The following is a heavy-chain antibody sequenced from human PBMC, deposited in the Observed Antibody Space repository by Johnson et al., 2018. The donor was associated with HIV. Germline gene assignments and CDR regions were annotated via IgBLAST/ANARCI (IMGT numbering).Heavy chain of an antibody. D-gene: IGHD5-18*01. CDR2: IYSGGST. V-gene: IGHV3-23*03. CDR3: AKNLGYSYGSPDAFDI. Sequence: MQLVESGGGLVQPGGSLRLSCAASRFTFRIYAMTWVRQAPGKGLEWVSVIYSGGSTYYADSVKGRFTISRDNSKNTLYLQMNSLRAEDTAVYYCAKNLGYSYGSPDAFDIWGQGTMVTVSS. CDR1: RFTFRIYA. J-gene: IGHJ3*02.